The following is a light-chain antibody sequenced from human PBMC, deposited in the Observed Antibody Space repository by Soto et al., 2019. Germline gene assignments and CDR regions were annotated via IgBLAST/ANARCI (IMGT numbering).Light chain of an antibody. Sequence: QAVVTQPPSVSGTPGQRVTISCSGSNSNIGYNSVYWYQQLPGTAPKLLIYRSHERPSGVPDRFSGSKSGTSASLAISGLQSEDEADYSCATWDDNLSGVVFGGGTKLTVL. CDR2: RSH. J-gene: IGLJ3*02. V-gene: IGLV1-47*01. CDR1: NSNIGYNS. CDR3: ATWDDNLSGVV.